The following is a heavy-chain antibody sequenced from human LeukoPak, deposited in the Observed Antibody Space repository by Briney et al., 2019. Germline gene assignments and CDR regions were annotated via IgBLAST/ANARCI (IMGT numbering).Heavy chain of an antibody. CDR1: GFTFSTYP. CDR2: ITSNGGST. Sequence: GGSLRLSCAASGFTFSTYPMHWVRQAPGKGLEYVSAITSNGGSTYYADSVKGRFTISRDNAKNSLYLQMNSLRAEDTAVYYCAELGITMIGGVWGKGTTVTISS. J-gene: IGHJ6*04. V-gene: IGHV3-64*02. D-gene: IGHD3-10*02. CDR3: AELGITMIGGV.